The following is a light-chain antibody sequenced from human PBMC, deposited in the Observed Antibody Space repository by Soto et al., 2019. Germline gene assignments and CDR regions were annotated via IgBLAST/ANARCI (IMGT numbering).Light chain of an antibody. CDR2: AAS. J-gene: IGKJ2*01. CDR1: QAISNY. CDR3: QRYNGAPYT. V-gene: IGKV1-27*01. Sequence: DFQMTQSPSSLSASVGDRVTITCRANQAISNYLAWYQQRPGRVPQVLIYAASTLQSGVPSRFSSRGSGSEFTLTINGLQPEDVGTYYCQRYNGAPYTFGQGTKVEIK.